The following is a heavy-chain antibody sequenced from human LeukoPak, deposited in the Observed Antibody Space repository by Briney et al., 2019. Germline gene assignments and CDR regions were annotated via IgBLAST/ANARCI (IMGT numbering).Heavy chain of an antibody. J-gene: IGHJ5*02. Sequence: SETLSLTCTVSGGSISSGSSYWSWIRQPAGKGLEWIGRIYTSGNTNYKPSLQSRVTISVDTAKNQFSLKLSSVTAADTAVYYCSRGDNTWGQGTLVTVSS. D-gene: IGHD2/OR15-2a*01. CDR3: SRGDNT. V-gene: IGHV4-61*02. CDR2: IYTSGNT. CDR1: GGSISSGSSY.